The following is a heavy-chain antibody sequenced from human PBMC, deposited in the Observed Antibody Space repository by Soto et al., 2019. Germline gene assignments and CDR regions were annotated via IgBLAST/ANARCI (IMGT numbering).Heavy chain of an antibody. CDR3: AHSRNLITEEAQVGDFDY. Sequence: QITLKESGPTQVKPTQTLTLTCSFSGFSLNTDGEGVGWVRQPPGEALEWLALIYWDDDERYSPSLKTRLTITKDPSKYQVVLIMTNMDPVDTATYYCAHSRNLITEEAQVGDFDYWGQGTLVTVSS. CDR2: IYWDDDE. V-gene: IGHV2-5*02. J-gene: IGHJ4*02. CDR1: GFSLNTDGEG. D-gene: IGHD3-16*01.